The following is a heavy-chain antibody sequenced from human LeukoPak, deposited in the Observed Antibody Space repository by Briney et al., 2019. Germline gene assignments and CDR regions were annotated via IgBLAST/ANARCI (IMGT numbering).Heavy chain of an antibody. J-gene: IGHJ4*02. CDR1: GYSISSSYS. D-gene: IGHD6-19*01. Sequence: SETLSLTCTVSGYSISSSYSWGWIRQPPEKGLEWIGSIHHSGSTDYNPSLKSRFTISVDTSKNQFPLKLSSVTAADTAVYYCARHPVWLGTVDYWGQGTLVTVSS. CDR2: IHHSGST. V-gene: IGHV4-38-2*02. CDR3: ARHPVWLGTVDY.